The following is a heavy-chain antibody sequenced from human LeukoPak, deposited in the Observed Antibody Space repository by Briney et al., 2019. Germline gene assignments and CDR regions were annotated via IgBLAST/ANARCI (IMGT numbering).Heavy chain of an antibody. J-gene: IGHJ4*02. Sequence: GGSLTLSCAASGFTFSSHRMNWVRQAPGKGLEWVANIKQDGSEQNYVDSVKGRFTISRDNGKNSLYLQMNSLRAEDTAMYFCARALRDDGSAYRALDCWGQGTLVTVSS. CDR2: IKQDGSEQ. V-gene: IGHV3-7*05. D-gene: IGHD3-22*01. CDR1: GFTFSSHR. CDR3: ARALRDDGSAYRALDC.